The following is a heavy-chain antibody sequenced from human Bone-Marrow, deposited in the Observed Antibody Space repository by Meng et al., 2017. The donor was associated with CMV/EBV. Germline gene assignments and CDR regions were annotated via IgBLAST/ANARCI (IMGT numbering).Heavy chain of an antibody. V-gene: IGHV4-61*01. CDR1: GGSVSSGSYY. J-gene: IGHJ4*02. CDR2: IYYSGSP. CDR3: ARDRDGMATDY. D-gene: IGHD5-24*01. Sequence: GSLRLSCTVSGGSVSSGSYYWSWIRQPPGKGLEWIGYIYYSGSPNYNPSLKRRVTISVDTSKNQFSLKLSSVTAADTAVYYCARDRDGMATDYWAQGTLVTVSS.